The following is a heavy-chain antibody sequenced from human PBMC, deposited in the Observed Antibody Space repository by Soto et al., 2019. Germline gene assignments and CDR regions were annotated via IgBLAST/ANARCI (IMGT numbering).Heavy chain of an antibody. CDR2: IYYSGST. Sequence: SETLSPTCTVSGGSISSGDYYWSWIRQPPGKGLEWIGYIYYSGSTYYNPSLKSRVTISVDTSKNQFSLKLSSVTAADTAVYYCASGLGAAAGYYFDYWGQGTLVTVSS. CDR3: ASGLGAAAGYYFDY. CDR1: GGSISSGDYY. D-gene: IGHD6-13*01. V-gene: IGHV4-30-4*01. J-gene: IGHJ4*02.